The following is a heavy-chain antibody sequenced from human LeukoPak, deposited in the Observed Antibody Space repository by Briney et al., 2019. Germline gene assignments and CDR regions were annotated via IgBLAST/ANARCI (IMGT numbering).Heavy chain of an antibody. CDR1: GFTFSSYD. CDR2: IGTAGDT. J-gene: IGHJ4*02. V-gene: IGHV3-13*01. Sequence: PGGSLRLSCAASGFTFSSYDMHWVRQATGKGLEWVSAIGTAGDTYYPGSVKGRFSISRENAKNSLYLQMNSLRAGDTAVYYCARGRGYGGTYYFDYWGQGALVTVSS. CDR3: ARGRGYGGTYYFDY. D-gene: IGHD4-23*01.